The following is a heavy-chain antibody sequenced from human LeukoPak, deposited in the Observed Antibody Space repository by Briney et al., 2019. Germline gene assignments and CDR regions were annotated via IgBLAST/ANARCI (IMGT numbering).Heavy chain of an antibody. J-gene: IGHJ4*02. V-gene: IGHV3-73*01. CDR2: IRSKANSYAT. CDR3: TTVQRYYDFWSGSY. Sequence: PGGSLRLSCAASGFTFSGSAMHWVRQASGKGLEWVGRIRSKANSYATAYAASVKGRFTISRDDSKNTAYLQMNSLKTEDTAVYYCTTVQRYYDFWSGSYWGQGTLVTVSS. D-gene: IGHD3-3*01. CDR1: GFTFSGSA.